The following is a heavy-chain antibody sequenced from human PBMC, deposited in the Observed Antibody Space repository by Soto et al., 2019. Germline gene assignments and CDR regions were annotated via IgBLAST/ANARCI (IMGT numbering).Heavy chain of an antibody. J-gene: IGHJ3*01. V-gene: IGHV3-74*01. D-gene: IGHD3-10*01. CDR2: VHSDGTTT. CDR1: GFTFDYYW. Sequence: EVQLVESGGGLVQPGASLRLSCAASGFTFDYYWMHWVRQAPGKGLVWVSRVHSDGTTTTYADSVKGRFTISRDNARNTVSLQKNSLSAEDTAIYYCARGDRGGFDLWGHGTVVTVSS. CDR3: ARGDRGGFDL.